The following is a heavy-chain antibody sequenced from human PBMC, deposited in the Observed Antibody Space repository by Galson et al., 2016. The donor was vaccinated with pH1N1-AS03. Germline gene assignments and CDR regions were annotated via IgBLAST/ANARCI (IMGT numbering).Heavy chain of an antibody. D-gene: IGHD2-15*01. J-gene: IGHJ5*01. CDR3: EREVDIGNWLDS. V-gene: IGHV3-48*03. CDR2: ISSSVTTV. CDR1: GFTFSTYE. Sequence: SLRLSCAASGFTFSTYEMNWVRQAPGKGLEWISYISSSVTTVDYADSVKGRFTIDRDNAKSSLYMQMNSLGVEDTTVYYCEREVDIGNWLDSWGQGILVTVSS.